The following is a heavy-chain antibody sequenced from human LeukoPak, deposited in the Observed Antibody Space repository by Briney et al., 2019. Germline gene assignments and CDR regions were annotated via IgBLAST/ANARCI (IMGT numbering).Heavy chain of an antibody. CDR1: GFALSSHW. J-gene: IGHJ6*02. Sequence: GGSLRLSCAASGFALSSHWMTWVRQVPGRGPGWVANVNRDGSETYYLDSVKDRFTISKDNAKNSLYLQMNSLRAEDAALYHCARNNGMDVWGQGTTVIVSS. CDR2: VNRDGSET. V-gene: IGHV3-7*03. CDR3: ARNNGMDV.